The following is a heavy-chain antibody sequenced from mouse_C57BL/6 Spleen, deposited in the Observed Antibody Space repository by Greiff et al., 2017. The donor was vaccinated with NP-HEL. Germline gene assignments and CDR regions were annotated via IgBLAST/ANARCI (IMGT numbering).Heavy chain of an antibody. V-gene: IGHV1-47*01. D-gene: IGHD2-4*01. Sequence: VKLVESGAELVKPGASVKMSCKASGYTFTTYPIEWMKQNHGKSLEWIGNFHPYNDDTKYNEKFKGKATLTVEKSSSTVYLELSRLTSDDSAVYYCARRGDYDDYFDYWGQGTTLTVSS. CDR1: GYTFTTYP. CDR2: FHPYNDDT. CDR3: ARRGDYDDYFDY. J-gene: IGHJ2*01.